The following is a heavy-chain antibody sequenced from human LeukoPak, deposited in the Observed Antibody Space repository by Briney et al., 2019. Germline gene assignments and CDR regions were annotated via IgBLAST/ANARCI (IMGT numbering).Heavy chain of an antibody. D-gene: IGHD4-17*01. V-gene: IGHV3-7*01. Sequence: GGSLRLSCAASGFTFSSYWMSWVRQAPGKGLEWVASIKQDGSDKYYVDSVKGRFTISRDNAKNSVYLQINSLRAEDTAVYYCAKVIGDSPLSYWGQGTLVTVSS. CDR3: AKVIGDSPLSY. J-gene: IGHJ4*02. CDR1: GFTFSSYW. CDR2: IKQDGSDK.